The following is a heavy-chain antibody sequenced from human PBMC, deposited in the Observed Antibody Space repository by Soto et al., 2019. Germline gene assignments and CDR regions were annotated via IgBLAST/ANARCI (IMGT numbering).Heavy chain of an antibody. V-gene: IGHV3-30*18. J-gene: IGHJ4*02. CDR3: AKGRDSSGYYYAY. CDR2: ISYDGSNE. D-gene: IGHD3-22*01. CDR1: GFIFSTHD. Sequence: GGSLRLSCAASGFIFSTHDMHWVRHAPGKGLEWVALISYDGSNEYYAGSVKGRFTISRDISKNTLCLQMNSLRPEDTAVYYCAKGRDSSGYYYAYWGQGALVTVSS.